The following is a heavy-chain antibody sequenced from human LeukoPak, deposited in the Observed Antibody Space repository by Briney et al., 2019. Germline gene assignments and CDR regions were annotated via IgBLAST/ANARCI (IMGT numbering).Heavy chain of an antibody. CDR3: GRVGYTGNSVPIDY. CDR1: GFIFTKYG. D-gene: IGHD5-24*01. Sequence: GGPLRLSCAASGFIFTKYGMHWVRQAPGKGLEGVAIIWHDGSQKHYGDSAKGRFTISRDDSRNMLYLEMNSLRADDTAVYYCGRVGYTGNSVPIDYWGQGTLVTVSA. V-gene: IGHV3-33*01. J-gene: IGHJ4*02. CDR2: IWHDGSQK.